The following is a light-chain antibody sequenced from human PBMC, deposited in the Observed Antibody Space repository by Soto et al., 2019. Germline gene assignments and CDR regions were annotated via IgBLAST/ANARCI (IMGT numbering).Light chain of an antibody. CDR2: DVS. V-gene: IGKV1-33*01. CDR1: QDITLY. Sequence: DIQMTQSPSSLSASVGDRVTITCQASQDITLYLNWYQHKPAKAPNLLIHDVSTLETGVPARFSGRGSGTTFTLTITNLQPEDVATYYCQQYDSRPNTFGQGTKVDIK. CDR3: QQYDSRPNT. J-gene: IGKJ2*01.